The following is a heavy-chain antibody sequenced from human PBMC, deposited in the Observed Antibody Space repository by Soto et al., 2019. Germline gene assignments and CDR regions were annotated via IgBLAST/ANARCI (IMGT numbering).Heavy chain of an antibody. CDR3: ATAGYSSGAIDY. Sequence: ASVKVSCKASGYTFTSYAMHWVLQAPGQRLEWMGWINAGNGNTKYSQKFQGRVTITRDTSASTAYMELSSLRSEDTAVYYCATAGYSSGAIDYWGQGTLVTVSS. D-gene: IGHD6-19*01. V-gene: IGHV1-3*01. CDR2: INAGNGNT. J-gene: IGHJ4*02. CDR1: GYTFTSYA.